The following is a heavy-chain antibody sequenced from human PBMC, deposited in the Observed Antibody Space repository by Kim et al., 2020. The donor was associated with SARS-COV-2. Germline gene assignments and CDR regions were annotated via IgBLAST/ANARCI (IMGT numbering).Heavy chain of an antibody. CDR1: GFTFSSYS. V-gene: IGHV3-21*01. D-gene: IGHD2-2*01. Sequence: GGSLRLSCAASGFTFSSYSMNWVRQAPGKGLEWVSSISSSISYIYYADSVKGRFTISRDNAKNSLYLQMNSLRAEDTAVYYCARDRGYCSSTSCYSIFDYWGQGTLVTVSS. CDR2: ISSSISYI. CDR3: ARDRGYCSSTSCYSIFDY. J-gene: IGHJ4*02.